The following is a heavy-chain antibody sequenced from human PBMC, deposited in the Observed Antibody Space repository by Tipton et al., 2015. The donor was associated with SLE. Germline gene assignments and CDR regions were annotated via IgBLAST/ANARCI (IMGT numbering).Heavy chain of an antibody. CDR1: GGSFSGYS. J-gene: IGHJ3*02. CDR2: INHSGINHSGST. V-gene: IGHV4-34*01. Sequence: TLFLTCAVYGGSFSGYSWSWIRQPPGKGLEWIGEINHSGINHSGSTNYNPSLKSRVTISVDTSKNQFSLKLSSVTAADTAVYYCTRGVCSSNSCYTGAFDIWGQGTMVTVSS. CDR3: TRGVCSSNSCYTGAFDI. D-gene: IGHD2-2*02.